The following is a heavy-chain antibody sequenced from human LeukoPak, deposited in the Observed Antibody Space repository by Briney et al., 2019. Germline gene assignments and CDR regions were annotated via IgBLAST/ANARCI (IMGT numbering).Heavy chain of an antibody. D-gene: IGHD5-24*01. Sequence: SETLSLTCTVSGGSISNYYWSWIRQPPGKGLQWIGFLYYSGSTNYNPSLKSRATISVDTSKNQFSLKLSSVTAADTAVYYCASWKRWLQDDYWGQGTLVTVSA. CDR2: LYYSGST. CDR1: GGSISNYY. CDR3: ASWKRWLQDDY. V-gene: IGHV4-59*08. J-gene: IGHJ4*02.